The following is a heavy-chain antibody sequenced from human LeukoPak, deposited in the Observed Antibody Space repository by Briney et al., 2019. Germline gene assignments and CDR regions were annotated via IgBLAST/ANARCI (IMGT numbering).Heavy chain of an antibody. Sequence: PGGSLRLSCAASGFTFDDYAMHWVRQAPGKGLEWVSGISWNSGSIGYADSVKGRFTISRDNSKNTLYLQMNSLRAEDTAVYYCAYSLRVGYSSGVPAGWGQGTLVTVSS. V-gene: IGHV3-9*01. D-gene: IGHD5-18*01. CDR2: ISWNSGSI. J-gene: IGHJ4*02. CDR1: GFTFDDYA. CDR3: AYSLRVGYSSGVPAG.